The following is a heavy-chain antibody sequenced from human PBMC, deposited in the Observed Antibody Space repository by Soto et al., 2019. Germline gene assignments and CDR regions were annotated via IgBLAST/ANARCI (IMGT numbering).Heavy chain of an antibody. CDR3: ARHYYYDSSYYYPTNTKLPLDY. Sequence: PGESLNISCKGSGYSFTSYWIGWVRQMPGKGLELMGVIYPGDSDIRYSPSFQGQVTISADKSISTAYLQWSSLKASDSAMYFCARHYYYDSSYYYPTNTKLPLDYWGQGTLVTVSS. D-gene: IGHD3-22*01. J-gene: IGHJ4*02. CDR1: GYSFTSYW. V-gene: IGHV5-51*01. CDR2: IYPGDSDI.